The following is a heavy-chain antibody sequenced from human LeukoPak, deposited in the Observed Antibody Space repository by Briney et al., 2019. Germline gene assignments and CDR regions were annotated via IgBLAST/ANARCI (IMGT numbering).Heavy chain of an antibody. D-gene: IGHD5-12*01. CDR3: NGLRGYGGYDWSDY. Sequence: GGSVRLSCAASGFTFSVSAMHWVRQASGKGREWVVRIRSKANSYAPTYDASGKGRFTISREDSKNKAYLQMTTLKTEATAVYYSNGLRGYGGYDWSDYWGQGTLVTVSS. J-gene: IGHJ4*02. CDR2: IRSKANSYAP. V-gene: IGHV3-73*01. CDR1: GFTFSVSA.